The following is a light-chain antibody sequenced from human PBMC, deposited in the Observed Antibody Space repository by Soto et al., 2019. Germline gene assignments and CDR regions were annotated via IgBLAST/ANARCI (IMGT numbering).Light chain of an antibody. CDR3: GXWDSSLSAGWV. J-gene: IGLJ3*02. CDR2: ENN. Sequence: QSVLTQPXSVSAAPGQKVTISCSGSSSNIGNNYVSWYQQLPGTAPKLLIYENNKRPSGIPDRFSGSKSGTXXTXXXTGLXXXXEADYYCGXWDSSLSAGWVFGGGTXLTVL. CDR1: SSNIGNNY. V-gene: IGLV1-51*02.